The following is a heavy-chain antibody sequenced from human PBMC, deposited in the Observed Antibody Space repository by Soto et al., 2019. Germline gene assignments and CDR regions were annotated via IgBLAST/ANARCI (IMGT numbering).Heavy chain of an antibody. CDR1: GFTFNTYA. Sequence: GGSLRLSCAASGFTFNTYAMTWVRQTPGKGLEWVSFITTRGARTYYADPVRGRFTISTDSSRNTLYLQMNSLRPEDTAVYFCARYRSDGSASFDSWGQGTRVTVSS. D-gene: IGHD3-9*01. V-gene: IGHV3-23*01. CDR2: ITTRGART. CDR3: ARYRSDGSASFDS. J-gene: IGHJ4*02.